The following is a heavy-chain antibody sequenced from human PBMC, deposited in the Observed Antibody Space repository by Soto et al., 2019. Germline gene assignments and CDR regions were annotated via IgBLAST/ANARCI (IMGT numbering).Heavy chain of an antibody. D-gene: IGHD1-1*01. CDR3: ARGNPVPLDY. Sequence: SETLSVTCAVSDGSISSGGYSWSWIRQPPGKGLEWIGYIYHSGSTYYNPSLKSRVTISVDRSKNQFSLKLSSVTAADTAVYYCARGNPVPLDYWGQGTLVTVSS. J-gene: IGHJ4*02. CDR2: IYHSGST. V-gene: IGHV4-30-2*01. CDR1: DGSISSGGYS.